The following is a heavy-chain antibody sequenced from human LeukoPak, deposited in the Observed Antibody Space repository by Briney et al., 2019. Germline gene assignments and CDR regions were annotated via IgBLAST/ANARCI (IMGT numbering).Heavy chain of an antibody. D-gene: IGHD3-22*01. CDR2: IYTSGST. CDR3: ARDASDYYDSSGYSLFDY. CDR1: GGSISSGSYY. Sequence: SQTLSLTCTVSGGSISSGSYYWSWLRQPAGKGLEGIGRIYTSGSTNYNPSLKSRATISVDTSKNQFSLKLSSVTPADTAVYYCARDASDYYDSSGYSLFDYWGRGTLVTVSS. V-gene: IGHV4-61*02. J-gene: IGHJ4*02.